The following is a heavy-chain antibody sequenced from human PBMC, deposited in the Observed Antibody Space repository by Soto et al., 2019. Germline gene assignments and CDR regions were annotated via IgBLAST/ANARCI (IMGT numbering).Heavy chain of an antibody. D-gene: IGHD3-22*01. J-gene: IGHJ4*02. CDR3: ATLVTTATGLYFFDH. V-gene: IGHV4-30-4*01. CDR2: LSYSGST. CDR1: GGSFSSGNYY. Sequence: GQLQASGQGLVKPSQTLSLTCTVSGGSFSSGNYYWSWIRQPTGKGLEWIGFLSYSGSTDYSTSLKRLVTISIYTFKSLFSLNLSLVPAEDPDLYFCATLVTTATGLYFFDHWGQGYLVTVSS.